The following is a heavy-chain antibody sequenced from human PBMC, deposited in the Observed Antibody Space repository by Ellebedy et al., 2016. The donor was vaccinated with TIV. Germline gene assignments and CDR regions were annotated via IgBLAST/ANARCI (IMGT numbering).Heavy chain of an antibody. Sequence: SLKISXAASGFTFDDYAMHWVRQAPGKGLEWVSGISWRGHYIGYADSVRGRFTISRGNAKNSLYLQMNSLRIDDTAVYYCTKDLLRGIWGGSGRDYWGQGTLVTVSS. D-gene: IGHD7-27*01. J-gene: IGHJ4*02. CDR2: ISWRGHYI. V-gene: IGHV3-9*01. CDR1: GFTFDDYA. CDR3: TKDLLRGIWGGSGRDY.